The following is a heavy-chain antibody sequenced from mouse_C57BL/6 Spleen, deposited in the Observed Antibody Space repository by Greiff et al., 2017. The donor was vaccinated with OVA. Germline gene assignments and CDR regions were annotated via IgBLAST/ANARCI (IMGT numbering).Heavy chain of an antibody. D-gene: IGHD1-1*01. CDR1: GFTFSSYA. CDR2: ISSGGDYI. Sequence: EVQGVESGEGLVKPGGSLKLSCAASGFTFSSYAMSWVRQTPEKRLEWVAYISSGGDYIYYADTVKGRFTISRDNARNTLYLQMSSLKSEDTAMYYCTRGYYGSSYQYYFDYWGQGTTLTVSS. V-gene: IGHV5-9-1*02. CDR3: TRGYYGSSYQYYFDY. J-gene: IGHJ2*01.